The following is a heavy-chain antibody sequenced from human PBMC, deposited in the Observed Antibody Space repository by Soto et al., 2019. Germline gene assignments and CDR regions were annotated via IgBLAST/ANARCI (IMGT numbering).Heavy chain of an antibody. CDR1: GGSFSGYY. J-gene: IGHJ3*02. V-gene: IGHV4-34*01. CDR3: ASRRGSRARFYYYDSSGLGHAFDI. D-gene: IGHD3-22*01. Sequence: SETLSLTCAVYGGSFSGYYWSWIRQPPGKGLEWIGEINHSGSTNYNPSLKSRVTISVDTSKNQFSLKLSSVTAADTAVYYCASRRGSRARFYYYDSSGLGHAFDIWGQGTMVTVSS. CDR2: INHSGST.